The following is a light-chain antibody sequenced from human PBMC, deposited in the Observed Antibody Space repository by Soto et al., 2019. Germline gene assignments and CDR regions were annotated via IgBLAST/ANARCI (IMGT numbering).Light chain of an antibody. CDR1: QSINAH. CDR3: QQYNTWLWT. V-gene: IGKV3-15*01. CDR2: GAS. J-gene: IGKJ1*01. Sequence: EVVMTQSPATLSVSPGERVTLSCRASQSINAHLAWYQQKPGQAPRLLIHGASTRATGIPARFSGSGFGTEFLXXTXSXXSEDFEVYYCQQYNTWLWTFGQGTKVEIQ.